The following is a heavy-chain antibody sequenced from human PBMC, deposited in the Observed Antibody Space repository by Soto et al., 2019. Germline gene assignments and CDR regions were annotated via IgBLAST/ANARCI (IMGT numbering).Heavy chain of an antibody. Sequence: QVQLVESGGGVVQPGRSLRLSCAASGFTFSSYGMHWVRQAPGKGLEWVAVIWYDGSNKYYADSVKGRFTISRDNSKNMLYLQMNRLRAEDTAVYYCARDYLSGGYCSSTSCYITSYGMDVWGQGTTVTVSS. V-gene: IGHV3-33*01. J-gene: IGHJ6*02. CDR2: IWYDGSNK. CDR1: GFTFSSYG. CDR3: ARDYLSGGYCSSTSCYITSYGMDV. D-gene: IGHD2-2*02.